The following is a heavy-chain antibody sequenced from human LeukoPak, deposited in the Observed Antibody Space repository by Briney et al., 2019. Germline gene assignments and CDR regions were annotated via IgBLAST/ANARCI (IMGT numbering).Heavy chain of an antibody. Sequence: GGSLRLSCAASGFTFSSYWMNWARQAPGKGLEWVASINHNGNVNYYVDSVKGRFTISRDNAKNSLYLRMSNLRAEDTAVYFCARGGGLDVWGQGATVTVSS. CDR3: ARGGGLDV. CDR2: INHNGNVN. D-gene: IGHD3-16*01. CDR1: GFTFSSYW. V-gene: IGHV3-7*03. J-gene: IGHJ6*02.